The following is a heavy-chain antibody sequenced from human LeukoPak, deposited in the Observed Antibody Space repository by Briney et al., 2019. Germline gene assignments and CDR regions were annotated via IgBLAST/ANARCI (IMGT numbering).Heavy chain of an antibody. J-gene: IGHJ4*02. CDR1: GFTFSSYG. CDR2: ISGSGGST. D-gene: IGHD2-15*01. CDR3: AKDQARYCSGGSCYPHDY. V-gene: IGHV3-23*01. Sequence: GGSLRLSCAASGFTFSSYGMSWVRQAPGKGLEWVSAISGSGGSTYYADSVKGRFTISRDNSKNTLYLQMNSLRAEDTAVYYCAKDQARYCSGGSCYPHDYWGQGTLVTVSS.